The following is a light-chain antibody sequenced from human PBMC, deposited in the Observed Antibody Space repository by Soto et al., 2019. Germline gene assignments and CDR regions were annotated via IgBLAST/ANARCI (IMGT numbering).Light chain of an antibody. J-gene: IGLJ2*01. CDR2: DVS. V-gene: IGLV2-14*01. CDR1: SSDVGGYNY. CDR3: SSYTSISTPSVV. Sequence: QSALTQPASVSGSPGQSITISCTGTSSDVGGYNYVSWYQQHPGKAPKLMIYDVSNRPSGVSNRFSGSKSGNTASLTISGLQAEDEADYYCSSYTSISTPSVVFGGGTKLTVL.